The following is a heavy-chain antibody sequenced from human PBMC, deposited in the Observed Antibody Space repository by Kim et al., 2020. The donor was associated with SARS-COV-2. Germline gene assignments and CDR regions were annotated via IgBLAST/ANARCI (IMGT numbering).Heavy chain of an antibody. CDR2: T. Sequence: THHANSVQGRFTISTDNSQSTLFLQMNNLRAEDTAVYYCVRDLTYDHAYWGQGTLVTVSS. V-gene: IGHV3-23*01. CDR3: VRDLTYDHAY. D-gene: IGHD3-16*01. J-gene: IGHJ4*02.